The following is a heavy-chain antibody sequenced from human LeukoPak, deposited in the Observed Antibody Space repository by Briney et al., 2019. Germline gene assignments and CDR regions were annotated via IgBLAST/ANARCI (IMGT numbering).Heavy chain of an antibody. D-gene: IGHD3-3*01. CDR3: ARVRITIFGVVIINTGWFDP. CDR2: IIPIFGTA. V-gene: IGHV1-69*05. J-gene: IGHJ5*02. Sequence: SVKVSCKASGGTFSSYAISWVRHAPGQGLEWMGRIIPIFGTANYAQKFRGRVTITTDESTSTAYMELSRLRSEDTAVYYCARVRITIFGVVIINTGWFDPWGQGTLVTVSS. CDR1: GGTFSSYA.